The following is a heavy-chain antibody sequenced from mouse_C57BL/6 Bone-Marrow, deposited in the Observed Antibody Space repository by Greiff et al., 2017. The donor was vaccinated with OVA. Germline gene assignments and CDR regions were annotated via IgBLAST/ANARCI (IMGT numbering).Heavy chain of an antibody. D-gene: IGHD1-1*01. V-gene: IGHV1-81*01. J-gene: IGHJ1*03. CDR3: ARRDSSYRYFGV. CDR1: GYTFTSYG. Sequence: QVQLQQSGAELARPGASVKLSCKASGYTFTSYGISWVKQRTGQGLEWIGEIYPRSGNTYYNEKFKGKATLTADKSSSTAYMELRSLTSEDSAVYSCARRDSSYRYFGVWGTGTTVTVSS. CDR2: IYPRSGNT.